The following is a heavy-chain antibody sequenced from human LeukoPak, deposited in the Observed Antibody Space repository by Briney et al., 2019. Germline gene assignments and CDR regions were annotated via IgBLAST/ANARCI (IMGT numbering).Heavy chain of an antibody. CDR2: IYYSGST. J-gene: IGHJ4*02. CDR3: ARAPLYCSGGSCPLVY. V-gene: IGHV4-59*01. D-gene: IGHD2-15*01. CDR1: GGSISSYY. Sequence: SETLSLTCTVSGGSISSYYWSWIRQPPGKGLEWIGYIYYSGSTNYNPSLKSRVTISVDTSKNQFSLKLSSVTAADTAVYYCARAPLYCSGGSCPLVYWGQGTLVTVPS.